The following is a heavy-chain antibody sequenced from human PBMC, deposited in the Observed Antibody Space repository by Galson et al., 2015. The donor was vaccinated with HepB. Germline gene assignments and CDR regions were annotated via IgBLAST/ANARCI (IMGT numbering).Heavy chain of an antibody. Sequence: LSLTCTVSGGSISSSSYYWGWIRQPPGKGLEWIGSIYYSGSTYYNPSLKSRVTISVDTSKNQFSLKLSSVTAADTAVYYCARRGAAGPLSQFNWFDPWGQGTLVTVSS. CDR3: ARRGAAGPLSQFNWFDP. J-gene: IGHJ5*02. V-gene: IGHV4-39*01. CDR2: IYYSGST. CDR1: GGSISSSSYY. D-gene: IGHD6-13*01.